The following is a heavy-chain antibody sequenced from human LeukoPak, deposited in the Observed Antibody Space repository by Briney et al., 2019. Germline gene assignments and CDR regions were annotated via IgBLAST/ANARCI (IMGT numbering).Heavy chain of an antibody. CDR3: AKDLSANYCSSTSCSHYYYYYYMDV. V-gene: IGHV1-18*01. CDR1: GYTFTSYG. J-gene: IGHJ6*03. CDR2: ISAYNGNT. Sequence: ASVKVSCKASGYTFTSYGISWVRQAPGQGLEWMGWISAYNGNTNYAQKLQGRVTMTTDTSTSTAYMELRSLRSDDTAVYYCAKDLSANYCSSTSCSHYYYYYYMDVWGKGTTVTVSS. D-gene: IGHD2-2*01.